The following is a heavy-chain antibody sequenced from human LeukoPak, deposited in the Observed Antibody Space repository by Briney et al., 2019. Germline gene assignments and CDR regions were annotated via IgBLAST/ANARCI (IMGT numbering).Heavy chain of an antibody. CDR3: ARDSGSYLFDP. V-gene: IGHV1-24*01. CDR2: FDPEDGET. Sequence: ASVKVSCKVSGYTLTELSMHWVRQAPGKGLEWMGGFDPEDGETIYAQKFQGRVTMTTDTSTSTAYMELRSLRSDDTAVYYCARDSGSYLFDPWGQGTLVTVSS. D-gene: IGHD1-26*01. J-gene: IGHJ5*02. CDR1: GYTLTELS.